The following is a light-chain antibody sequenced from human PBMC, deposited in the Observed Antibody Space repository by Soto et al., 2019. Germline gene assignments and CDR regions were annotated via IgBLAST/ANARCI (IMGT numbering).Light chain of an antibody. Sequence: SALTQPPSASGSLGQSVTIPCTGTSSDVGGYDHVSWYQQHPGKAPKLMIYEVTKRPAGVPDRFSGSKSGNTASLTVSGLQAEDEADYYCSSDAGNYNYVFGTGTKGTVL. J-gene: IGLJ1*01. CDR1: SSDVGGYDH. V-gene: IGLV2-8*01. CDR2: EVT. CDR3: SSDAGNYNYV.